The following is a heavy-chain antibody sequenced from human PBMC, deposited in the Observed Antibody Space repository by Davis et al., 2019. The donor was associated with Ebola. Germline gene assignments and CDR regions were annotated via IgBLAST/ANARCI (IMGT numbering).Heavy chain of an antibody. CDR2: VYDSVTN. CDR1: GGSFASFHFS. J-gene: IGHJ5*02. V-gene: IGHV4-39*01. Sequence: PSETLSLTCTVSGGSFASFHFSWAWSRQPPGKGLEWIASVYDSVTNYLNPSLKNRVIISVGTSKNQFSLKLNSVTAADTAVYYCATRILVAPGIWFDPWGQGTLVTVSS. CDR3: ATRILVAPGIWFDP. D-gene: IGHD2-21*01.